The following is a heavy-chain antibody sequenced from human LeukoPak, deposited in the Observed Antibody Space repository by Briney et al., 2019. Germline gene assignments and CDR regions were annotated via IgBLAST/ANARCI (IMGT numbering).Heavy chain of an antibody. CDR3: ARGRELHFDY. CDR2: IIPIFGTA. CDR1: GGTFSSYA. D-gene: IGHD1-26*01. J-gene: IGHJ4*02. Sequence: GASVKVSCKASGGTFSSYAMSWVRQAPGQGLEWMGGIIPIFGTANYAQKFQGRVTITADESTSTAYMELSSLRSEDTAVYYCARGRELHFDYWGQGTLVTVSS. V-gene: IGHV1-69*13.